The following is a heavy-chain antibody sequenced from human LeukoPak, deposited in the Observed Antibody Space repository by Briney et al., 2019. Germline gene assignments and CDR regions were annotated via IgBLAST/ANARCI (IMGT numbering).Heavy chain of an antibody. CDR1: GYTFTSYG. J-gene: IGHJ3*02. D-gene: IGHD3-10*01. CDR2: ISAYNGNT. Sequence: ASVKVSCKASGYTFTSYGISWVRQAPGQGLEWMGWISAYNGNTNYAQKLQGRVTMTTDTSTSTAYMELRSLRSDDTAVYYCARARRFGPGPSREIDIWGQGTMVTVSS. V-gene: IGHV1-18*01. CDR3: ARARRFGPGPSREIDI.